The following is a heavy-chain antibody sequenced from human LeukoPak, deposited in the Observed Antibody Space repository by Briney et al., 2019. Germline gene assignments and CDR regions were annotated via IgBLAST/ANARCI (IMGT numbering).Heavy chain of an antibody. J-gene: IGHJ4*02. D-gene: IGHD3-10*01. CDR3: APEGYGSGSYYNGGY. CDR1: GYTFTSYG. Sequence: ASVKVSCKTSGYTFTSYGISWVRQAAGQGLEWMGWISAYSGNTNYAQKFQDRVTMTTDTSTSTAYMGLSSLRSEDTAVYYCAPEGYGSGSYYNGGYWGQGTLVTVSS. CDR2: ISAYSGNT. V-gene: IGHV1-18*01.